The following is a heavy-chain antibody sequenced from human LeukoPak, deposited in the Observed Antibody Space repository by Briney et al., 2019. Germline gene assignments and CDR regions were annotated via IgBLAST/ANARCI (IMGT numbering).Heavy chain of an antibody. Sequence: SSETLSLSCTVSGDSISSYYWSWIRQPAGKGPEWIGRIYTRGSTNYNPSLKSRVTMSVDTSKNQFSLKLSSVTAADTAVYYCVREEANDSSGYYYAYWGQGTLVTVSS. D-gene: IGHD3-22*01. CDR3: VREEANDSSGYYYAY. V-gene: IGHV4-4*07. CDR1: GDSISSYY. J-gene: IGHJ4*02. CDR2: IYTRGST.